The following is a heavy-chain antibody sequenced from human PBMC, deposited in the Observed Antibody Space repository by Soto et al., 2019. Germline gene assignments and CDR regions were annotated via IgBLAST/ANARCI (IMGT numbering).Heavy chain of an antibody. D-gene: IGHD4-17*01. J-gene: IGHJ4*02. CDR2: ISSSGSTI. CDR1: GFTFSDYY. Sequence: GGSLRLSCAASGFTFSDYYMSWIRQAPGKGLEWVSYISSSGSTIYYADSVKGRFTISRDNAKNSLYLQMNSLRAEDTAVYYCARVDPYGDYVGRFDYWGQGTLVTVSS. V-gene: IGHV3-11*01. CDR3: ARVDPYGDYVGRFDY.